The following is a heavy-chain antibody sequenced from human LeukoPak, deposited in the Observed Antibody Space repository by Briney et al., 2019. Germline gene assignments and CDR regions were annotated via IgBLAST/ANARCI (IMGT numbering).Heavy chain of an antibody. D-gene: IGHD2-15*01. CDR2: FDPEDGET. V-gene: IGHV1-24*01. Sequence: RASVKVSCKVSGYTLTELSMHWVRQAPGKGLEWMGGFDPEDGETIYAQKFQGRVTMTEDTSTDTAYMELSSLRSEDTAVYYCATRGGCSGGSCYSPRVDYWGQGTLVTVSS. CDR1: GYTLTELS. J-gene: IGHJ4*02. CDR3: ATRGGCSGGSCYSPRVDY.